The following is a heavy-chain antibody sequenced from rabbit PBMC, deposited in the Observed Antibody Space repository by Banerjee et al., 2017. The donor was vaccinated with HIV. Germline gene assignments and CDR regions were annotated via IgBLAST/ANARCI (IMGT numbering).Heavy chain of an antibody. V-gene: IGHV1S40*01. CDR2: IYTSTGGTT. D-gene: IGHD8-1*01. J-gene: IGHJ6*01. CDR1: GFSFSSSYY. Sequence: QSLEESGGDLVKPGASLTLTCTASGFSFSSSYYMCWVRQAPGKGLEWIACIYTSTGGTTYYASWAKGRFTISKTSSTTVTLQMTSLTAADTATYFCARLAGGIYSSYGMDLWGPGTLVTVS. CDR3: ARLAGGIYSSYGMDL.